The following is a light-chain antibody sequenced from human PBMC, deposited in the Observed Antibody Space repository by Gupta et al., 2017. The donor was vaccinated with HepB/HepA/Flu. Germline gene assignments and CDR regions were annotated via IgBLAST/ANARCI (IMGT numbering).Light chain of an antibody. CDR3: RQQNNCPWT. J-gene: IGKJ1*01. Sequence: NQMPQSPLSLSASVGDRVTLTCRASQGIRNDLGWYQQKPGKAPKRLVYASSSMKRRVPSSFNGSGSETKFTLPISSLQPEDFATYYCRQQNNCPWTFGQGTKVEIK. CDR2: ASS. V-gene: IGKV1-17*01. CDR1: QGIRND.